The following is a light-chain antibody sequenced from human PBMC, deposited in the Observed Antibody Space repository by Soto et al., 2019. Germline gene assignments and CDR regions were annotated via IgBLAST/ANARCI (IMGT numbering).Light chain of an antibody. CDR1: QSVGSS. V-gene: IGKV3-11*01. CDR3: QQRSNWPRIT. J-gene: IGKJ5*01. CDR2: DAS. Sequence: EIVLTQSPATLSLSPGERATLSCRASQSVGSSLAWYQHTPGQAPRLLIYDASNRATGIPARFSGSGSGTDFTLTISSLEPEDFAVYYCQQRSNWPRITFGQGTRLEIK.